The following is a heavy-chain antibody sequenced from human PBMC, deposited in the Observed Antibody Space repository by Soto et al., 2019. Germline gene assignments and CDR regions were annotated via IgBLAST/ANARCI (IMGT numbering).Heavy chain of an antibody. CDR1: GFIFSNYA. Sequence: QVQLVESGGGVVQPGRSLRLSCAASGFIFSNYAMNWVRQAPGKWLEWVALISHDGNNDYYTDSVKGRFTISRDNFKIALYLQMNSLRPEDTAVYYCAKCTSTSCHLGSDYWGQGTLVTVSS. D-gene: IGHD2-2*01. V-gene: IGHV3-30-3*01. CDR2: ISHDGNND. J-gene: IGHJ4*02. CDR3: AKCTSTSCHLGSDY.